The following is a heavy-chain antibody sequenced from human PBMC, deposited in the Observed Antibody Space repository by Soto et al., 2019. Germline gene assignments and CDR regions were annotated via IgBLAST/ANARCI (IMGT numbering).Heavy chain of an antibody. CDR3: ARDGNDDIVTGYYYYYYGMDV. CDR2: ISSSSSYI. Sequence: GGSLRLSCAASGFTFSSYSMNWARQATGKGLEWVSSISSSSSYIYYADSVKGRFTISRDNAKNSLYLQMNSLRAEDTAVYYCARDGNDDIVTGYYYYYYGMDVWGQGTTVTVSS. CDR1: GFTFSSYS. D-gene: IGHD3-9*01. J-gene: IGHJ6*02. V-gene: IGHV3-21*01.